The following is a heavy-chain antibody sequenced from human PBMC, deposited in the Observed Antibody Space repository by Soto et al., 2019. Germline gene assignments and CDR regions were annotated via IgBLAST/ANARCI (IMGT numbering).Heavy chain of an antibody. V-gene: IGHV3-7*03. J-gene: IGHJ4*02. CDR2: MKKDGSEK. CDR3: AKLGSGYYTVLYFDY. Sequence: LRLSCAASGFSFGDYWMSWVRQAPGKGLEWVAHMKKDGSEKYYVDSVKGRFSVSRDNSKNSLSLQMDSLRAEDTAVYYCAKLGSGYYTVLYFDYWGQGTLVTVSS. D-gene: IGHD3-3*01. CDR1: GFSFGDYW.